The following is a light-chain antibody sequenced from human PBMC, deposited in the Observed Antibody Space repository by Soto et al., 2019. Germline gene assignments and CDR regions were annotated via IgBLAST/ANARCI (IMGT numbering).Light chain of an antibody. CDR2: GAS. J-gene: IGKJ4*01. Sequence: ETLLTQSPGTLPLSPGERATLSCRASQSVSSSYLDWYQQKPGKAPRLLIYGASNRATGIPERFSGSGSGTDFTLTISSLQAEDVEVYYCQQYYSTPLTFGGGTKVDIK. CDR1: QSVSSSY. CDR3: QQYYSTPLT. V-gene: IGKV3-20*01.